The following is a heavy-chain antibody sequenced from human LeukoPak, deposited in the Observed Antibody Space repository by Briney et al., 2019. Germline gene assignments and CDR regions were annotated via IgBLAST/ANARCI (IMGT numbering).Heavy chain of an antibody. V-gene: IGHV4-59*01. CDR3: ARDRDSSGWFDY. D-gene: IGHD6-19*01. Sequence: NPSETLSLTWTVSGXSISGFYGGWIRQPPGKGLEWIGFIYYSGSANYNPSLKSRVTMSVDTSKNQFSLKLSSVTAADTAFYYCARDRDSSGWFDYWGQGTLVTVSS. J-gene: IGHJ4*02. CDR2: IYYSGSA. CDR1: GXSISGFY.